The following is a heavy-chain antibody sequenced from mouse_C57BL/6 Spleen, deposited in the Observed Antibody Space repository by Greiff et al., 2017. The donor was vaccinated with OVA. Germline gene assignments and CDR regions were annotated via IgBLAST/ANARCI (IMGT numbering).Heavy chain of an antibody. CDR1: GYTFTSYG. CDR3: ASTRVTTPNFYYAMDY. Sequence: QVQLKESGAELARPGASVKLSCKASGYTFTSYGISWVKQRTGQGLEWIGEIYPRSGNTYYNEKFKGKATLTADKSSSTAYMELRSLTSGDSAVEYCASTRVTTPNFYYAMDYWGQGTSVTVSS. D-gene: IGHD2-5*01. V-gene: IGHV1-81*01. CDR2: IYPRSGNT. J-gene: IGHJ4*01.